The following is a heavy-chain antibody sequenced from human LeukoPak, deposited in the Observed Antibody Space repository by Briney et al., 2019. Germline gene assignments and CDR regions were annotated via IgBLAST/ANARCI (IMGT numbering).Heavy chain of an antibody. CDR2: INDSGANT. J-gene: IGHJ5*02. D-gene: IGHD3-22*01. Sequence: GGTFSSYVMNRVRRAARKRLEWVSGINDSGANTYYADPVKGRFTISRDNSKNTLYLQRNSLRAEDTAVYYCAKDPHYHYDSTGYPLTPNWFDPWGQGTLVTVSS. CDR3: AKDPHYHYDSTGYPLTPNWFDP. V-gene: IGHV3-23*01. CDR1: GGTFSSYV.